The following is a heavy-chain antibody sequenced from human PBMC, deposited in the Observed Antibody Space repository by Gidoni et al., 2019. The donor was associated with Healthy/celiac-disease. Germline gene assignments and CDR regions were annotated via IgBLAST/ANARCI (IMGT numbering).Heavy chain of an antibody. Sequence: QVQLVESGGGVVQPGRSLRLSCAASGFTFSSYAMHWVRQAPGKGLEWVAVISYDGSNKYYADSVKGRFTISRDNSKNTLYLQMNSLRAEDTAVYYCAREEAVAGYDYWGQGTLVTVSS. J-gene: IGHJ4*02. D-gene: IGHD6-19*01. CDR1: GFTFSSYA. CDR2: ISYDGSNK. V-gene: IGHV3-30-3*01. CDR3: AREEAVAGYDY.